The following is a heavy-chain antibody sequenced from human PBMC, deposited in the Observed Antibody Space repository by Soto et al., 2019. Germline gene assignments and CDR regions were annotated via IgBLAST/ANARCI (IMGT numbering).Heavy chain of an antibody. CDR2: IYWDDDK. D-gene: IGHD1-7*01. CDR3: AHIITGTKYDAFDI. CDR1: GFSLSTSGVG. J-gene: IGHJ3*02. V-gene: IGHV2-5*02. Sequence: QITLKESGPTLVKPTQTLTLTCTFSGFSLSTSGVGVGWIRQPQGKALEWLALIYWDDDKRYSPSLKSRITITKDTSKNQVVLTMTNMDPVDTATYYCAHIITGTKYDAFDIWGQGTMVTVSS.